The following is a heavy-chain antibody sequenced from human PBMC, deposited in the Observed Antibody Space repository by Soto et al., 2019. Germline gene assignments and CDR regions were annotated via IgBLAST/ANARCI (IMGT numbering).Heavy chain of an antibody. V-gene: IGHV5-10-1*01. CDR1: GYSFAGYW. D-gene: IGHD2-2*01. CDR3: ARQGSFAMSDY. J-gene: IGHJ4*02. Sequence: GESLKISCKGSGYSFAGYWITWVRQKPGKGLEWMGRIAPSDSYTNYSPSFHGHVTISADKSISTAYLQWSSLKASDTAMYYCARQGSFAMSDYWGQGTLVTVSS. CDR2: IAPSDSYT.